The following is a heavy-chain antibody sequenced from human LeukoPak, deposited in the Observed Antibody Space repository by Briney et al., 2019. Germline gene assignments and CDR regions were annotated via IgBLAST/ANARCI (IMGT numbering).Heavy chain of an antibody. CDR1: GFTFSSYS. CDR3: ARDRVATVTTPDPEYFQH. Sequence: PGGSLRLSCAASGFTFSSYSMNWVRQAPGKGLEWVSYISSSSSTIYYADSVKGRFTISRDNAKNSLYLQMNSLRAEDTAVYYCARDRVATVTTPDPEYFQHWGQGTLVTVSS. J-gene: IGHJ1*01. CDR2: ISSSSSTI. V-gene: IGHV3-48*04. D-gene: IGHD4-17*01.